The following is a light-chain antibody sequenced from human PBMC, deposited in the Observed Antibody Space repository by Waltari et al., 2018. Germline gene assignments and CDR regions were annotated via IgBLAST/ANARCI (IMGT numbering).Light chain of an antibody. CDR2: DVS. CDR1: NSELGLYTY. Sequence: QSALTQPASVSGSPGQPITLSCTGTNSELGLYTYVSWYQQHPGKAPKLMIYDVSYRPSGVSNRFSGSKSGNTASLTISGLQAEDEADYYCSSFTTSSTGVFGGGTKLTVL. CDR3: SSFTTSSTGV. J-gene: IGLJ3*02. V-gene: IGLV2-14*01.